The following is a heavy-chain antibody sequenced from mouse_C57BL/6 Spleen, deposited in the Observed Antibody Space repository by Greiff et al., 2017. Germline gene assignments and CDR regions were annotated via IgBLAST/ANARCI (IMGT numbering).Heavy chain of an antibody. CDR2: FYPGSGSI. J-gene: IGHJ4*01. CDR1: GYTFTEYT. V-gene: IGHV1-62-2*01. Sequence: QVQLQQSGAELVKPGASVTLSCKASGYTFTEYTIHWVKQRSGQGLEWIGWFYPGSGSIKYNEKFKDKATLTADKSSSTVYMELSRLTSEDSAVYFCARHEARRYGPYYAIDYWGQGISVTVSS. D-gene: IGHD2-10*02. CDR3: ARHEARRYGPYYAIDY.